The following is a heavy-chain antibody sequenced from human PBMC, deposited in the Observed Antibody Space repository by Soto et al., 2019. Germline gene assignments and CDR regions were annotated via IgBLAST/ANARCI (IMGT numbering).Heavy chain of an antibody. D-gene: IGHD3-3*01. J-gene: IGHJ5*02. CDR1: GGSVNGYY. CDR3: ATRITVFGLLIPPFDP. V-gene: IGHV4-34*01. CDR2: INHTGGT. Sequence: PSETLSLTCAVYGGSVNGYYWNWIRQPPGKGLEWIGEINHTGGTHYNPSLKSRVTMSVDTSKNQFSLRLSSVTAADTAIYYCATRITVFGLLIPPFDPWGRGTQVPVSS.